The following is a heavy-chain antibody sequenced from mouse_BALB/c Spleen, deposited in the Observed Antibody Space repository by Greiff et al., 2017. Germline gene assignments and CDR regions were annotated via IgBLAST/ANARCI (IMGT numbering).Heavy chain of an antibody. V-gene: IGHV14-3*02. J-gene: IGHJ2*01. Sequence: EVQRVESGAELVKPGASVKLSCTASGFNIKDTYMHWVKQRPEQGLEWIGRIDPANGNTKYDPKFQGKATITADTSSNTAYLQLSSLTSEDTAVYYCARLLSFDYWGQGTTLTVSS. CDR3: ARLLSFDY. CDR1: GFNIKDTY. CDR2: IDPANGNT.